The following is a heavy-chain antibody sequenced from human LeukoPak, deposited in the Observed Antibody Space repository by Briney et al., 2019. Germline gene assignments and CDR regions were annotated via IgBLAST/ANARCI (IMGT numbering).Heavy chain of an antibody. CDR1: GGSISSYY. D-gene: IGHD4-11*01. CDR2: IYYSGST. Sequence: SETLSLTCTVSGGSISSYYWSWIRQPPGKGLEWIGYIYYSGSTNYNPSLKSRVTISVDTSKNQFSLKLSSVTAADTAVYYCARGPPGNYRYYFDYWGQGTLVTVSS. V-gene: IGHV4-59*12. J-gene: IGHJ4*02. CDR3: ARGPPGNYRYYFDY.